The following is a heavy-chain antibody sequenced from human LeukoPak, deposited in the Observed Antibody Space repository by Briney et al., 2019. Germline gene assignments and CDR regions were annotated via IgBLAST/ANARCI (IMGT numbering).Heavy chain of an antibody. Sequence: GGSLRLSCAASGFTFSDYYMSWIRQAPGKGLEWVSYISSSGSTIYYADSVKGRFTISRDNAKNSLYMQMNSLRAEDTAVYYRARAPGIAVGTLIYWGQGTLVTVSS. CDR2: ISSSGSTI. V-gene: IGHV3-11*01. CDR1: GFTFSDYY. D-gene: IGHD6-19*01. CDR3: ARAPGIAVGTLIY. J-gene: IGHJ4*02.